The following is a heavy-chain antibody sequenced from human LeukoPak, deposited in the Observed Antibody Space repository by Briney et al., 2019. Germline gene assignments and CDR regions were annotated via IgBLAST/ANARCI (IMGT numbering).Heavy chain of an antibody. D-gene: IGHD1-14*01. CDR3: ARGRKALRGTGGFRNSLLDY. Sequence: GGSLRLSCAASGFTFSNYWMHWVRQAPGKGLVWVSRSDGSRTTYADSVKGRFTISRDNAKNTLYLQMNSLRAEDTAVYYCARGRKALRGTGGFRNSLLDYWGQGTLVTVSS. CDR1: GFTFSNYW. CDR2: SDGSRT. J-gene: IGHJ4*02. V-gene: IGHV3-74*01.